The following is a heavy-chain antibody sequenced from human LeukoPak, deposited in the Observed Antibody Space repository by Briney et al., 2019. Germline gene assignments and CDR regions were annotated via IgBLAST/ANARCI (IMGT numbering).Heavy chain of an antibody. CDR3: ARARSGQLPYYFDN. D-gene: IGHD1-26*01. Sequence: ASVKVSCKASGYTFTSYGISWVRQAPGQGLEWMGWISAYNGNTNYAQKLQGRVTMTTDTSTSTAYMELSSLTSDDTAVYHCARARSGQLPYYFDNWGQGTLVTVSS. CDR1: GYTFTSYG. V-gene: IGHV1-18*01. J-gene: IGHJ4*02. CDR2: ISAYNGNT.